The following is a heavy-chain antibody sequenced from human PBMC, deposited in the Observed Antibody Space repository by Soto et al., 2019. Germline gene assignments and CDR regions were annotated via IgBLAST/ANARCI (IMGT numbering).Heavy chain of an antibody. Sequence: QVQLQESGPGLVKPSETLSLTCTVSGGSISSYYWSWIRQPAGKGLEWIGRIYTSGSTTYNPSLTTRVTMSVDTSKHQLAPKLSSVTAADTAVYYCARDHYYDSSGYYYFGSWGQGTLVTVSA. CDR2: IYTSGST. D-gene: IGHD3-22*01. V-gene: IGHV4-4*07. CDR3: ARDHYYDSSGYYYFGS. CDR1: GGSISSYY. J-gene: IGHJ4*02.